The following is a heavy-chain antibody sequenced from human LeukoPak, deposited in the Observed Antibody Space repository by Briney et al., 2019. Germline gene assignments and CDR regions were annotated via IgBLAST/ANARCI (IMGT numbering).Heavy chain of an antibody. CDR2: IIPIFGTA. D-gene: IGHD5-24*01. CDR1: GGTFSSYA. Sequence: PWASVKVSCKASGGTFSSYAISWARQAPGQGLEWMGGIIPIFGTANYAQKFQGRVTITTDESTSTAYMELSSLRSEDTAVYYCARVEMATFGYYFDYWGQGTLVTVSS. J-gene: IGHJ4*02. V-gene: IGHV1-69*05. CDR3: ARVEMATFGYYFDY.